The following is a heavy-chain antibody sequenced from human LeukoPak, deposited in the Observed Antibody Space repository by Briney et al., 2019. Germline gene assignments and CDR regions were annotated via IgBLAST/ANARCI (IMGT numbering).Heavy chain of an antibody. D-gene: IGHD2-2*01. CDR2: ISGSGGST. Sequence: GGSLRLSCAASGFTLSSYAMSWVRQAPGKGLEWVSAISGSGGSTYYADSVKGRFTISRDNSKNTLYLQMNSLRAEDTAVYYCAKSWYQLPHYYFDYWGQGTLVTVSS. V-gene: IGHV3-23*01. J-gene: IGHJ4*02. CDR3: AKSWYQLPHYYFDY. CDR1: GFTLSSYA.